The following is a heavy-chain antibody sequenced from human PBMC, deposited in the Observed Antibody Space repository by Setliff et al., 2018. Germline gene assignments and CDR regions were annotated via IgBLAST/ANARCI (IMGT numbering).Heavy chain of an antibody. D-gene: IGHD3-22*01. J-gene: IGHJ3*02. V-gene: IGHV1-18*01. CDR2: ISGYNGNT. CDR1: GYTFSSYD. Sequence: ASVKVSCKASGYTFSSYDITWVRQGPGQGLEWVGWISGYNGNTRYAQMFQGRVTMTTDTATNTAYMELSSLRSEDTAVYYCARDPNYYDSSGQLLGDAFDIWGQGTMVTVS. CDR3: ARDPNYYDSSGQLLGDAFDI.